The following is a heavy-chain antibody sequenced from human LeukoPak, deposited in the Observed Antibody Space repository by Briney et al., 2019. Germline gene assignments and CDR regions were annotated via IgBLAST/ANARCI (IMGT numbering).Heavy chain of an antibody. CDR2: INPSGGST. D-gene: IGHD4-23*01. Sequence: ASVKVSCKASGYTFTSYYMHWVRQAPGQGLEWMGIINPSGGSTSYAQKFQGRVTMTRDMSTSTVYMELSSLRSEDTAVYYCARGGYGGSPRAALDYWGQGTLVTVSS. J-gene: IGHJ4*02. V-gene: IGHV1-46*01. CDR3: ARGGYGGSPRAALDY. CDR1: GYTFTSYY.